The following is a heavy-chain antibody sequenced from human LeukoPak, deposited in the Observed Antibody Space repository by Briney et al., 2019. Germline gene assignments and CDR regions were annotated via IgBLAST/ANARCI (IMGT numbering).Heavy chain of an antibody. Sequence: GGSLRLSCAASGFTFSSFSLNWVRQAPGKGLEWVSSITYTSYISYADSVKGRFTISRDNAKKSLYLQMNSLRAEDTAVYFCARALRFLEWLLYPHYYYYGMDVWGQGTTVTVSS. CDR3: ARALRFLEWLLYPHYYYYGMDV. D-gene: IGHD3-3*01. CDR2: ITYTSYI. V-gene: IGHV3-21*01. CDR1: GFTFSSFS. J-gene: IGHJ6*02.